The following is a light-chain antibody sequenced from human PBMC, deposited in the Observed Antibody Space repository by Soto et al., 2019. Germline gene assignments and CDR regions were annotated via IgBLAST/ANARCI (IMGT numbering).Light chain of an antibody. Sequence: EIFLTQSPDTLSLSPGERATLTCRASQSVTNYIAWYQQKPGQAPRLLIYDASNRATGIPARFGGSGSGTDFTLTISSLEPEDFAVYYCQQRSNWITFGQGTRLEIK. J-gene: IGKJ5*01. CDR3: QQRSNWIT. V-gene: IGKV3-11*01. CDR2: DAS. CDR1: QSVTNY.